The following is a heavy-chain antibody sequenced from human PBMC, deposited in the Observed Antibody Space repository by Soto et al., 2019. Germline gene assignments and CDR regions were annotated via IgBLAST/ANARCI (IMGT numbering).Heavy chain of an antibody. Sequence: GGSLRLSCAASGFTFSNYVMSWVRQAPGKGLEWVSGISASGGSSYDVDSVRGRFTISRDNSKNTLSLQMNSLTDEDTAVYYCSKGGDYYSGFSHYWGQGTLVTVSS. CDR3: SKGGDYYSGFSHY. D-gene: IGHD2-15*01. V-gene: IGHV3-23*01. J-gene: IGHJ4*02. CDR2: ISASGGSS. CDR1: GFTFSNYV.